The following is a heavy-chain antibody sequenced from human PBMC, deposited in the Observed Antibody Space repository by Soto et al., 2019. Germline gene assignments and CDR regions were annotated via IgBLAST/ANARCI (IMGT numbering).Heavy chain of an antibody. Sequence: PGESLKISCEGSGYSLAGYWSTWVPQKAGKGLEWMGRIDPSDSQTYYSPSFRGHVTISVTKSITTVFLQWSSLRASDTAMYYCARQIYDSDTGPNFQYYFDSWGQGTPVTVSS. D-gene: IGHD3-22*01. CDR3: ARQIYDSDTGPNFQYYFDS. CDR2: IDPSDSQT. V-gene: IGHV5-10-1*01. J-gene: IGHJ4*02. CDR1: GYSLAGYW.